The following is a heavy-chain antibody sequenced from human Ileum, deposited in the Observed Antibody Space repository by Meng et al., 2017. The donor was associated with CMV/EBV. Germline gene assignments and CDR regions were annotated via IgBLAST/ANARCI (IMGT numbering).Heavy chain of an antibody. Sequence: GESLKISCKGSGYSFTNYWIGWVRQMPGKGLEWMGRINPVDSDTRYSPSFQGQVTISVDRSITTAYLQWSSLKASDTAMYYCARHYSSSWFGYWGQGTLVTVSS. D-gene: IGHD6-13*01. CDR3: ARHYSSSWFGY. CDR2: INPVDSDT. CDR1: GYSFTNYW. J-gene: IGHJ4*02. V-gene: IGHV5-51*01.